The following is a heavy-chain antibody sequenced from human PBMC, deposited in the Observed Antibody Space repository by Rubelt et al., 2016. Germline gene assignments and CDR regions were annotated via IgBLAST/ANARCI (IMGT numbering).Heavy chain of an antibody. Sequence: GQGLEWMGYINTVTGNPTYAQDFTGRFVFSLDTSVSTAFLQISRLKAEDTAVYYCARDWTLIAVAGTVSESDSWGQGTLVTVSS. V-gene: IGHV7-4-1*02. CDR3: ARDWTLIAVAGTVSESDS. D-gene: IGHD6-19*01. J-gene: IGHJ5*01. CDR2: INTVTGNP.